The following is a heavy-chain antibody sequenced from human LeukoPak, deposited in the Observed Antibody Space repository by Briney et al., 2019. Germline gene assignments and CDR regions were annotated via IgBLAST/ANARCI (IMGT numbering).Heavy chain of an antibody. CDR3: ARSSGNLGSSGWSNFDY. CDR2: IYPGDSDT. CDR1: GYSFTSYW. V-gene: IGHV5-51*01. Sequence: ESLKISCKGSGYSFTSYWIGWVRQMPGKGLEWMGIIYPGDSDTRYSPSFQGQVTISADKSISTAYLQWSSLKASDTAMYYCARSSGNLGSSGWSNFDYWGQGTLVTVSS. J-gene: IGHJ4*02. D-gene: IGHD6-19*01.